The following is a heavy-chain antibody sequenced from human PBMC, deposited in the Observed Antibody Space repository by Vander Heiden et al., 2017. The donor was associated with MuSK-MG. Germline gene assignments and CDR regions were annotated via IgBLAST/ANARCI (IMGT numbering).Heavy chain of an antibody. J-gene: IGHJ6*02. CDR1: GGSFAGYS. V-gene: IGHV4-34*01. Sequence: QVPLQQWVAGLLKSSEPLSLKCAVYGGSFAGYSWSWIRQAPGKGLEWIGEINHSGSTNYNPSLESRVSISVDTSENQLSLTLRSVSASDTAVYYCSRGLLYYDFWSGYRYGMDVWGQGTTVTV. CDR2: INHSGST. CDR3: SRGLLYYDFWSGYRYGMDV. D-gene: IGHD3-3*01.